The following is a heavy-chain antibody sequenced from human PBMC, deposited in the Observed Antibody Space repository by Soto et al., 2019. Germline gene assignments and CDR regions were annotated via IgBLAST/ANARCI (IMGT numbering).Heavy chain of an antibody. V-gene: IGHV3-7*01. D-gene: IGHD3-3*01. CDR3: ARPHSNCDLWSTQPMEV. CDR2: IEPDGSEK. Sequence: SLRLSCAASGFTFSNYWMSWVRQAPGKGLEWVANIEPDGSEKSYVDSVKGRFTISRDNAKNALYLQMNSLRAEDTAVYFCARPHSNCDLWSTQPMEVWGQGTTVTVSS. J-gene: IGHJ6*02. CDR1: GFTFSNYW.